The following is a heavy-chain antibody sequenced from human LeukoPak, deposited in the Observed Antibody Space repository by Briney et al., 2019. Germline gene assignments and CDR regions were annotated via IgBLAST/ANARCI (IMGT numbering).Heavy chain of an antibody. Sequence: PGKSLRLSCAASGFTFSNYWMHWVRQAPGKGLEWVSRLRTDGQKTSYADSVKGRFTISRDNAKNTLYLQMNSLRVEDTAVYYCARDHPGSNSLDYWGQGTLVTVSS. D-gene: IGHD4-11*01. V-gene: IGHV3-74*01. CDR1: GFTFSNYW. CDR3: ARDHPGSNSLDY. CDR2: LRTDGQKT. J-gene: IGHJ4*02.